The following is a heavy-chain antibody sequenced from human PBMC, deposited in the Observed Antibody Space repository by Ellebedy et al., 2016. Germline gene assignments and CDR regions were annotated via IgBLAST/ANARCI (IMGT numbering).Heavy chain of an antibody. CDR1: GYNFASYG. CDR2: ISANNGNT. V-gene: IGHV1-18*01. Sequence: ASVKVSCRASGYNFASYGISWVRQAPGQGLEWMGWISANNGNTNYAQKLQGRVTMTTDTSTTTAYMELRSVRSDDAAVYYCARGSSGWMAIDYWGQGTLVTVSS. CDR3: ARGSSGWMAIDY. J-gene: IGHJ4*02. D-gene: IGHD6-19*01.